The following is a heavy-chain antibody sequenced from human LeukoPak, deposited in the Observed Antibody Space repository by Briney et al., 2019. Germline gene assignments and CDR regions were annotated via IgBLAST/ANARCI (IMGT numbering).Heavy chain of an antibody. CDR3: ARVSSVETNYYFDY. CDR1: GGSISSYY. V-gene: IGHV4-59*01. D-gene: IGHD2-15*01. Sequence: SSETLSLTCTVSGGSISSYYWSWIRQPPGKGLEWIGYIYYSGSTNYNPSLKSRVTISVDTSKNQFSLKLGSVTAADTAVYYCARVSSVETNYYFDYWGQGTLVTVSS. J-gene: IGHJ4*02. CDR2: IYYSGST.